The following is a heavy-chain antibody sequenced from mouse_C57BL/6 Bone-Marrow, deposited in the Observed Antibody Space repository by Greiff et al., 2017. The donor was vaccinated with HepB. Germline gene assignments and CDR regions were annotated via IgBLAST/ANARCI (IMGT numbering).Heavy chain of an antibody. CDR1: GYTFTSYW. CDR2: IDPSDSYT. Sequence: QVQLQQPGAELVRPGTSVKLSCKASGYTFTSYWMHWVKQRPGQGLEWIGVIDPSDSYTNYNQKFKGKATLTVDTSSSTAYMQLSSLTSEDSAVYYCAREKGFYYYGSSLPYAMDYWGQGTSVTVSS. V-gene: IGHV1-59*01. D-gene: IGHD1-1*01. CDR3: AREKGFYYYGSSLPYAMDY. J-gene: IGHJ4*01.